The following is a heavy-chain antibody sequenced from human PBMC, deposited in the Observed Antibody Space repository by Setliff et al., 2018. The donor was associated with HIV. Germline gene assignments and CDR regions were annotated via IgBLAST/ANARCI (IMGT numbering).Heavy chain of an antibody. J-gene: IGHJ5*02. Sequence: ASVKVSCKASGYTFIASFMHWVRQAPGQGLEWMGWIYPKDGRTNYAEKFQGRLTITADTSTDTTYMELSSLRADDTAIYYCATDRVLPSAIRGGWLDPWGQGTLVTVSS. D-gene: IGHD2-2*02. V-gene: IGHV1-2*02. CDR2: IYPKDGRT. CDR1: GYTFIASF. CDR3: ATDRVLPSAIRGGWLDP.